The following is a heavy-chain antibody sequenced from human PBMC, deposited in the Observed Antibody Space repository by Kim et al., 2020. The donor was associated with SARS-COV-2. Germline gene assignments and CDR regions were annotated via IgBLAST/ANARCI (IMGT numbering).Heavy chain of an antibody. D-gene: IGHD1-26*01. CDR1: GFTFSSYA. V-gene: IGHV3-30*03. J-gene: IGHJ5*02. Sequence: GRSLTLSCAASGFTFSSYAMHWVRQAPGKGLEWVALISYDGSDKYYADSVKGRFTISRDNSKSTVYLQLDSLRAEDTAVYYCARGGIVRTNNWFDPWGQG. CDR2: ISYDGSDK. CDR3: ARGGIVRTNNWFDP.